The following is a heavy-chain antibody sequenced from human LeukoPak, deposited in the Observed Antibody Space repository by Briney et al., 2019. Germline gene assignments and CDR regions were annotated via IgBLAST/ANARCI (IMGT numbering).Heavy chain of an antibody. Sequence: GGSLRLSCAASGFTFSSYSMNWVRQAPGKGLEWVSSISSSSSYIYYADSVKGRFTISRDNAKNSLYLQMNSLRAEDTAVYYCAKERGYSGYALFDYWGQGTLVTVSS. CDR3: AKERGYSGYALFDY. D-gene: IGHD5-12*01. CDR2: ISSSSSYI. CDR1: GFTFSSYS. J-gene: IGHJ4*02. V-gene: IGHV3-21*04.